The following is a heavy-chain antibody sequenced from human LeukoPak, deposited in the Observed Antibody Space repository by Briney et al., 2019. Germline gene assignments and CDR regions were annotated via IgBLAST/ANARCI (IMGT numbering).Heavy chain of an antibody. CDR3: ARRIQTRGWFDP. CDR1: GGSISSYY. J-gene: IGHJ5*02. D-gene: IGHD5-18*01. V-gene: IGHV4-4*09. CDR2: IYTSGST. Sequence: PSETLSLTCTVSGGSISSYYWSWIRQPPGKGLEWIGYIYTSGSTNYNPSLKSRVTISVDTSKNQFSLKLSSVTAADTAVYYCARRIQTRGWFDPWGQGTLVTVSP.